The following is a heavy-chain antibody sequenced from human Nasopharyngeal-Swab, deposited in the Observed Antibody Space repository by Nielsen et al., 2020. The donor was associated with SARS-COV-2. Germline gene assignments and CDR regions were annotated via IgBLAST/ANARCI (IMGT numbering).Heavy chain of an antibody. Sequence: ASVKVSCKTSGYTFASFYINWVRQATGRGLEWVGWLNLDSGDTHYAQEFQGKVTLTRDTSRSTAYMELSSLRSEDTAVYYCARGPRPKRHLDYWGQGTRVTVSS. CDR2: LNLDSGDT. CDR1: GYTFASFY. J-gene: IGHJ4*02. D-gene: IGHD1-1*01. CDR3: ARGPRPKRHLDY. V-gene: IGHV1-8*01.